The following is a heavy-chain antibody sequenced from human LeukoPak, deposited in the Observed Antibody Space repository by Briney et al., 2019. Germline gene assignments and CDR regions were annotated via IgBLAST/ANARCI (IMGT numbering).Heavy chain of an antibody. V-gene: IGHV4-34*01. Sequence: PSETLSLTCAVYGGSFSGYYWSWIRQPPGKGLEWIGEINHSGSTNYNPSLKSRVTISVDTSKNQFSLKLSSVTAADTAVYYCARVGNSGSYFPYYMDVWGKGTTVTVSS. CDR3: ARVGNSGSYFPYYMDV. CDR2: INHSGST. CDR1: GGSFSGYY. J-gene: IGHJ6*03. D-gene: IGHD1-26*01.